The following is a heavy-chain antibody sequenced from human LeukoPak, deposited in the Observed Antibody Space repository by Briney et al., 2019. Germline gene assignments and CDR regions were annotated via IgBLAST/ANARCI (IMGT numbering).Heavy chain of an antibody. Sequence: PGGSLRLSCAASGFTFSSYAMSWVRQAPGKGLEWVSAISGSGGSTYYADSVKGRFTISRDNSKNTLYLQMNSLRAEDTAVYYCAKRALGYCSGGSCYSGHFDYWGQGTLVTVSS. J-gene: IGHJ4*02. CDR2: ISGSGGST. CDR1: GFTFSSYA. D-gene: IGHD2-15*01. V-gene: IGHV3-23*01. CDR3: AKRALGYCSGGSCYSGHFDY.